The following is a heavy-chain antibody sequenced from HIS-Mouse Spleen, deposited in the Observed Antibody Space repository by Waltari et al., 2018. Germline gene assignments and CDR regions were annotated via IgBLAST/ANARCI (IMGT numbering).Heavy chain of an antibody. CDR2: IYYGGST. J-gene: IGHJ2*01. V-gene: IGHV4-39*07. CDR1: VGSTSGSIYS. CDR3: AREIPYSSSWYDWYFDL. D-gene: IGHD6-13*01. Sequence: QLQLQESGPGLVKPAEPLSLTRTVSVGSTSGSIYSRVRIRQPQGKGLEWSGRIYYGGSTYYNPYVKSRVTISVDTSKNQFSLKLSSVTAADTAVYYCAREIPYSSSWYDWYFDLWGRGTLVTVSS.